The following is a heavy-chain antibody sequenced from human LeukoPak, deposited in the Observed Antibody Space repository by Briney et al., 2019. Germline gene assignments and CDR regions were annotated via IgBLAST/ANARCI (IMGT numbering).Heavy chain of an antibody. J-gene: IGHJ6*03. V-gene: IGHV1-8*01. CDR1: GYTFTSYD. Sequence: ASVKVSCKASGYTFTSYDTNWVRQATGQGLEWMGWMNPNSGNTGYAQKFQGRVTMTRNTSISTAYMELSSLRSEDTAVYYCARGDIVATIYYYYYYMDVWGKGTTVTISS. CDR2: MNPNSGNT. D-gene: IGHD5-12*01. CDR3: ARGDIVATIYYYYYYMDV.